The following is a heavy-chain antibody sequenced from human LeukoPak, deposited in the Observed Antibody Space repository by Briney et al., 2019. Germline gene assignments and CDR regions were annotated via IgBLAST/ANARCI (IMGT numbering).Heavy chain of an antibody. CDR3: ARGRRATYYYDSSGSRLNWFDP. Sequence: GASVKVSCKASGYTFTSYYMHWVRQAPGQGLEWMGIISPSGGSTSYAQKFQGRVTMTRDMSTSTVYMELSSLRSEDTAVYYCARGRRATYYYDSSGSRLNWFDPWGQGTLVTVSS. CDR2: ISPSGGST. D-gene: IGHD3-22*01. CDR1: GYTFTSYY. J-gene: IGHJ5*02. V-gene: IGHV1-46*01.